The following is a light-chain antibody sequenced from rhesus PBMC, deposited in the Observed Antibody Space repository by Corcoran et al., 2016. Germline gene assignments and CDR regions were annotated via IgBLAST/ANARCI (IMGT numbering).Light chain of an antibody. CDR2: KAS. Sequence: DIQMTQSPSSLSASVGDTVTITCRASQGISSWLAWYQQKPGKAPNPLIFKASTLQSGVPSRFSGLGSGTDCTLTISSLQSEDCATYYWQQYSSRPWTFGQGTRVEIK. CDR1: QGISSW. J-gene: IGKJ1*01. V-gene: IGKV1-22*01. CDR3: QQYSSRPWT.